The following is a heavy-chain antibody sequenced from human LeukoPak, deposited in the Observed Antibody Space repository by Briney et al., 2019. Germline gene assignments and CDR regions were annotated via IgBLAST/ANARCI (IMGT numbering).Heavy chain of an antibody. J-gene: IGHJ4*02. D-gene: IGHD1-26*01. CDR1: GFTFSSYG. Sequence: PGGSLRLSCAASGFTFSSYGMHWVRQAPGKGLEWVAVISYDGSNKYYADSVKGRFTISRDNSKNTLYLQMNSLRAEDTAVYYCAKGNTAWELLWSFDYWGQGTLVTVSS. CDR3: AKGNTAWELLWSFDY. V-gene: IGHV3-30*18. CDR2: ISYDGSNK.